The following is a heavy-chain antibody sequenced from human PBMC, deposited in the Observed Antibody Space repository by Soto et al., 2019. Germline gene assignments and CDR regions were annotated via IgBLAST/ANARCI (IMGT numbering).Heavy chain of an antibody. V-gene: IGHV1-3*01. J-gene: IGHJ6*03. CDR3: ARGLFSDWTPYYYYYYMDV. CDR1: GYTFTSYA. CDR2: INAGNGNT. Sequence: QVQLVQSGAEVKKPGASVKVSCKASGYTFTSYAMHWVRQAPGQRLEWMGWINAGNGNTKYSQKFQGRVTITRDTSASTAYMELSSLRSEDTAVYYCARGLFSDWTPYYYYYYMDVWGKGTTVTVSS. D-gene: IGHD3-9*01.